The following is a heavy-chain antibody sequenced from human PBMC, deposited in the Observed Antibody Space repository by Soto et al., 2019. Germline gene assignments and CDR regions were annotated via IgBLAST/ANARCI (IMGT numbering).Heavy chain of an antibody. J-gene: IGHJ3*02. Sequence: QVQLQESGPGLVKPSETLSLTCTVSGGSVSSGSYYWTWIRQSPGKGLEWVGYIYYNGATSYNPSLKSRVTISRETSKHQFSLKLTSVTAADTAVYYCARNDAACDIWGQGTMVSVSS. CDR3: ARNDAACDI. CDR1: GGSVSSGSYY. V-gene: IGHV4-61*01. CDR2: IYYNGAT.